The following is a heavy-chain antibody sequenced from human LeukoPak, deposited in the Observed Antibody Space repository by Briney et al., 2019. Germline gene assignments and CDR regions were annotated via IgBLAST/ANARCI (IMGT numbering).Heavy chain of an antibody. CDR3: ANRYCSSTSCWIDY. CDR1: GFTFSSYG. J-gene: IGHJ4*02. D-gene: IGHD2-2*01. V-gene: IGHV3-30*02. Sequence: PGGSLRLSCAASGFTFSSYGMHWVRQAPGKGLEWVAFIRYDGSTKYYADSVKGRFTISRDNSKNTLYLQMNSLRAEDTAVYYCANRYCSSTSCWIDYWGQGTLVTVSS. CDR2: IRYDGSTK.